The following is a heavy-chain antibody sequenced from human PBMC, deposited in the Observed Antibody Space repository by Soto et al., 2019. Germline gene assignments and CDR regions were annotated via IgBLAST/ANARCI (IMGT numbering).Heavy chain of an antibody. CDR3: ARRKTRPEAFDY. J-gene: IGHJ4*02. Sequence: QVQLQESGPVLVRPSETLSLTCTVSGGSISTYYWTWIRQPPGKELEWIGYVDSSGSTNYNPSLRSRVTISLDTSKSQFSLKLNSVTAADTAVYYCARRKTRPEAFDYWGQGTLVTVSS. CDR1: GGSISTYY. V-gene: IGHV4-59*08. CDR2: VDSSGST.